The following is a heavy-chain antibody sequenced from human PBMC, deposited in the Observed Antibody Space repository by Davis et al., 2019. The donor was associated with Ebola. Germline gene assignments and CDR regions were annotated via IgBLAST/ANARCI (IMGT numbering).Heavy chain of an antibody. J-gene: IGHJ4*02. D-gene: IGHD3-10*01. Sequence: PGGSLRLSCAASGFTFSSYAMHWVRQAPGKGLEYVSAISSNGGSTYYADSVKGRFTISRDNAKNSLYLQMNSLRAEDTALYYCARWYYNGYSDYWGQGTMVTVSS. CDR1: GFTFSSYA. V-gene: IGHV3-64*02. CDR3: ARWYYNGYSDY. CDR2: ISSNGGST.